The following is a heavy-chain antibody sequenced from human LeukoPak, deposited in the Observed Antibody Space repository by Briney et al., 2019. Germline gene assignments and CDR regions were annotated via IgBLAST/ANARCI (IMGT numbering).Heavy chain of an antibody. D-gene: IGHD1-7*01. J-gene: IGHJ4*02. Sequence: GGSLRLSCAASGFTFSSYSMNWVRQAPGKGLEWVSVIYSGGSTYYADSVKGRFTISRDNSKNTLYLQMNSLRAEDTAVYYCAKDRRGNWNYPDCWGQGTLVTVSS. V-gene: IGHV3-NL1*01. CDR1: GFTFSSYS. CDR2: IYSGGST. CDR3: AKDRRGNWNYPDC.